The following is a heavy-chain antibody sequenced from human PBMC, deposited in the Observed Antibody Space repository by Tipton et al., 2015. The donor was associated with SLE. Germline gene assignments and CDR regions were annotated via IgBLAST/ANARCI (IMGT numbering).Heavy chain of an antibody. CDR1: GGSITNYY. J-gene: IGHJ6*03. V-gene: IGHV4-59*04. CDR2: VHHTGGN. D-gene: IGHD2-2*01. CDR3: AGCSSTSCLYYMDV. Sequence: TLSLTCTVSGGSITNYYWSWIRQSPGKGLEWVGEVHHTGGNNYNPSLKSRVTISVDTSKNQFSLKLSSVTAADTAVYYCAGCSSTSCLYYMDVWGKGTTVTVSS.